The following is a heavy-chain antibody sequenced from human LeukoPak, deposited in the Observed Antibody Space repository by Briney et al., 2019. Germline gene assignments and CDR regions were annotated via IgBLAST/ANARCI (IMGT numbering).Heavy chain of an antibody. J-gene: IGHJ3*02. CDR2: ISSSSSYI. D-gene: IGHD1-26*01. V-gene: IGHV3-21*01. Sequence: VGSLRVSCAASGFTFSSYSMNWVRQAPGEGLEWVSSISSSSSYIYYADSVKGRFTISRDNAKNSLYLQMNSLRAEDTAVYYCARDRRSGSHGDAFDIWGQGTMVTVSS. CDR3: ARDRRSGSHGDAFDI. CDR1: GFTFSSYS.